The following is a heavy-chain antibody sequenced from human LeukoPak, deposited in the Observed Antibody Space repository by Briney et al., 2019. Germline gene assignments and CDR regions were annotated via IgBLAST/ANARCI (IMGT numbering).Heavy chain of an antibody. D-gene: IGHD3-22*01. CDR3: ARIITLHYYDSSGYSSPFDY. CDR1: GFTFDDYG. Sequence: GGSLRLSCAASGFTFDDYGMSWVRQAPGKGLEWVSGINWNGGSTGYAGSVEGRFTISRDNAKNSLYLQMNSLRAEDTAIYYCARIITLHYYDSSGYSSPFDYWGQGTLVTVSS. J-gene: IGHJ4*02. V-gene: IGHV3-20*04. CDR2: INWNGGST.